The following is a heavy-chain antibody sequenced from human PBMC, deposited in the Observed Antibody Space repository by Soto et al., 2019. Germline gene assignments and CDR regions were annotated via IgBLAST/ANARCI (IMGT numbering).Heavy chain of an antibody. J-gene: IGHJ6*03. D-gene: IGHD6-6*01. CDR2: ISSNEVGT. V-gene: IGHV3-64*01. Sequence: EVQLAESGGGLAQPGGSLRLSCAASGFTLSGYAMDWVRQAPGKGVEYVSGISSNEVGTYYANSVQGRFTISRDNSKNTVYLQMGSLRPEDMAVYYCARRARPDFYYMDVWGRGTTVTVSS. CDR3: ARRARPDFYYMDV. CDR1: GFTLSGYA.